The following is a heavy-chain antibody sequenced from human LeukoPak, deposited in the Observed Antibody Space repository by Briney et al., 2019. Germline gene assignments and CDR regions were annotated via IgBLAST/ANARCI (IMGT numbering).Heavy chain of an antibody. V-gene: IGHV4-39*01. CDR3: ARHTIVVVPAPKYAFDI. CDR1: GGSISSSSYY. CDR2: IYYSGST. Sequence: KPSETLSLTCTVSGGSISSSSYYRGWIRQPPGKGQEWIGSIYYSGSTYYNPSLKSRVTISVDTSKNQFSLKLSSVTAAGTAVYYCARHTIVVVPAPKYAFDIWGQGTMVTVSS. D-gene: IGHD2-2*01. J-gene: IGHJ3*02.